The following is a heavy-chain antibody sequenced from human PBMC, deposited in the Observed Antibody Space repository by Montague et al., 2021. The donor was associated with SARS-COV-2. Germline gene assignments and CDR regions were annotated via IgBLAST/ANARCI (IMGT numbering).Heavy chain of an antibody. Sequence: SETLSLTCTVSGGSISSSSYYWAWIRQPPGKGLEWIGRIFYRGSTYYNPSLKSRVFISVDTSKNQLSPKLSSVTAADTAVYYCATQEDPSGWIPGPFDFWGQGTLLAVSS. D-gene: IGHD6-19*01. J-gene: IGHJ4*02. CDR1: GGSISSSSYY. CDR3: ATQEDPSGWIPGPFDF. CDR2: IFYRGST. V-gene: IGHV4-39*01.